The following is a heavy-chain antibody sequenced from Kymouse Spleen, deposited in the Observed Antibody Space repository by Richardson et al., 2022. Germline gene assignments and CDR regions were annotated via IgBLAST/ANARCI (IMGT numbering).Heavy chain of an antibody. CDR2: ISGSGGST. D-gene: IGHD6-13*01. J-gene: IGHJ6*02. V-gene: IGHV3-23*04. Sequence: EVQLVESGGGLVQPGGSLRLSCAASGFTFSSYAMSWVRQAPGKGLEWVSAISGSGGSTYYADSVKGRFTISRDNSKNTLYLQMNSLRAEDTAVYYCAKDLEEQQPSYYYYYYGMDVWGQGTTVTVSS. CDR1: GFTFSSYA. CDR3: AKDLEEQQPSYYYYYYGMDV.